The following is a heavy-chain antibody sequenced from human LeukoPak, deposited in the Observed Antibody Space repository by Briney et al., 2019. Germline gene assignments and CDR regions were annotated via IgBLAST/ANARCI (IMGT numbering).Heavy chain of an antibody. CDR1: GYTLTELS. V-gene: IGHV1-24*01. CDR2: FDPEDGET. J-gene: IGHJ5*02. D-gene: IGHD3-22*01. Sequence: ASVKVSCKVSGYTLTELSMHWVRQAPGKGLEWMGGFDPEDGETIYAQKLQGRVTMTEDTSTDTAYMELSSLRSEDTAVYYCARDFGDYYDSSGIRGWFDPWGQGTLVTVSS. CDR3: ARDFGDYYDSSGIRGWFDP.